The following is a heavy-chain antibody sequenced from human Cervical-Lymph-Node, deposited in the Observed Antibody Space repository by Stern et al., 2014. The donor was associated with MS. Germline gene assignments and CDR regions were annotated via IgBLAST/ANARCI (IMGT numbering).Heavy chain of an antibody. CDR2: MNPNSGNT. CDR3: ARGYCSSTSCYNLIDY. V-gene: IGHV1-8*01. D-gene: IGHD2-2*02. J-gene: IGHJ4*02. CDR1: GYTFTSYD. Sequence: QVQLVQSGAEVKKPGASVKVSCKASGYTFTSYDINWVRQATGQGLEWMGWMNPNSGNTGYAQKFQGRVTMTRNTSISTAYMELSSLRSEDTAVYYCARGYCSSTSCYNLIDYWGQGTLVTVSS.